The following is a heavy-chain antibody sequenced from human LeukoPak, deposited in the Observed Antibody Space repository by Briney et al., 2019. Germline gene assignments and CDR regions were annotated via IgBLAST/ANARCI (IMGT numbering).Heavy chain of an antibody. CDR2: ISAHNGNT. Sequence: ASVKVSCKASGYTFTTHGIAWVRQAPAQGLEWMGWISAHNGNTNYAQSLQGRVTMTTDTSTNTAYMELRSLRSDDTAVYYCARDGYFDLWGRGTLVTLSS. J-gene: IGHJ2*01. V-gene: IGHV1-18*01. CDR1: GYTFTTHG. CDR3: ARDGYFDL.